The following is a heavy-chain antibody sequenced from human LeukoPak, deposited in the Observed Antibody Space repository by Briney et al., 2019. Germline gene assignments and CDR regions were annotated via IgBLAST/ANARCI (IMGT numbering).Heavy chain of an antibody. CDR2: LSIDGNKK. CDR1: GFTFSDYV. V-gene: IGHV3-30*18. J-gene: IGHJ4*02. Sequence: GGSLRLSCAASGFTFSDYVMDWVPQAPGKWLEWVAVLSIDGNKKYYGDSVKGRFTISRDNSKTTLYLQENSLRPEDTAVYYCAKDQSQWGQGTLVIVSS. CDR3: AKDQSQ.